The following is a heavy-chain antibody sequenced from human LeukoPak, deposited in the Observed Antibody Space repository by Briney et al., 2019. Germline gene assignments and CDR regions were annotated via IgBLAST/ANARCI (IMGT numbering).Heavy chain of an antibody. CDR2: INPIGGRK. CDR1: GYTFTSYY. CDR3: ARESSPFGGYCSSTSCHRRWFDP. Sequence: GASVKVSCKASGYTFTSYYMHWVRQAPGQGLEWMGIINPIGGRKSYAQKFQGRVTMTRDTSTSTVYMELSSLRSEDTAVYYCARESSPFGGYCSSTSCHRRWFDPWGQGTLVTVSS. D-gene: IGHD2-2*01. V-gene: IGHV1-46*01. J-gene: IGHJ5*02.